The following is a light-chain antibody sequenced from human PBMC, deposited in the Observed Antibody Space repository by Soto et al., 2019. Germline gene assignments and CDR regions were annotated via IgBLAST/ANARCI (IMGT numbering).Light chain of an antibody. Sequence: SALTQPASVSGSPGQSITISCTGISSDIGAYTSVSWYQQHPGKAPKLMIYEVSNWPSGVSRRFSGSKSGNTASLTISGLQAEDEAHYYCSSYSSDNRNYVFGTGTKVTVL. V-gene: IGLV2-14*01. CDR3: SSYSSDNRNYV. CDR2: EVS. CDR1: SSDIGAYTS. J-gene: IGLJ1*01.